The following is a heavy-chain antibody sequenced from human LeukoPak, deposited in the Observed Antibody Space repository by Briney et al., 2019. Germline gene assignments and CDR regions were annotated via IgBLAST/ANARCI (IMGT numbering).Heavy chain of an antibody. CDR2: IYHSGST. D-gene: IGHD4-17*01. J-gene: IGHJ6*03. V-gene: IGHV4-4*02. CDR3: ARANDYGDPLPRYMDV. Sequence: PSGTLSLTCAVSGDSITSSNWWSWVRQPPEKGLEWIGEIYHSGSTNYNPSLKSRVTVSVDKSKNQFSLKVNSVTAADTAVYYCARANDYGDPLPRYMDVWGKGTTVIVSS. CDR1: GDSITSSNW.